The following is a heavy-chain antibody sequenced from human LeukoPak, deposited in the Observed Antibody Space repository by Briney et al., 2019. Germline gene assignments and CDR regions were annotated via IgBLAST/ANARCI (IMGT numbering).Heavy chain of an antibody. J-gene: IGHJ3*02. Sequence: SVKVSCKASGGTFSSYAISWVRQAPGQGLEWMGRIIPILGIANYAQKFQGRVTITADKSASTAYMELSSLRSEDTAVYYCARDTGYSYGYFAFDIWGQGTMVTVSS. CDR3: ARDTGYSYGYFAFDI. CDR2: IIPILGIA. V-gene: IGHV1-69*04. D-gene: IGHD5-18*01. CDR1: GGTFSSYA.